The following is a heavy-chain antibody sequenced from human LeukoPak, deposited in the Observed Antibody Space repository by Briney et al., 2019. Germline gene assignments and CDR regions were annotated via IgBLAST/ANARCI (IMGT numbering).Heavy chain of an antibody. CDR1: GYTFTGYY. Sequence: GASVKVSCKASGYTFTGYYMHWVLQAPGQGLEWMGWINPNSGGTNYAQKFQGRVTMTRDTSISTAYMELSRLRSDDTAVYYCAREAALDCSSTSCYPEAVDYWGQGTLVTVSS. J-gene: IGHJ4*02. CDR3: AREAALDCSSTSCYPEAVDY. D-gene: IGHD2-2*01. V-gene: IGHV1-2*02. CDR2: INPNSGGT.